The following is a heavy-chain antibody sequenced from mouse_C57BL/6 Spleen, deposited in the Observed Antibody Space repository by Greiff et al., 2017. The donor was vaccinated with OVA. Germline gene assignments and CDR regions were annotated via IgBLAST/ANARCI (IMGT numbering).Heavy chain of an antibody. V-gene: IGHV1-34*01. CDR3: ARGGITTVVSNGYAMDY. J-gene: IGHJ4*01. D-gene: IGHD1-1*01. CDR1: GYTFTDYY. Sequence: EVQLQQSGPELVKPGASVKMSCKASGYTFTDYYMHWVKQSHGKSLEWIGYIYPNNGGNGYNQKFKGKATLTVDKSSSTAYMEPRSLTSEDSAVYYCARGGITTVVSNGYAMDYWGQGTSVTVSS. CDR2: IYPNNGGN.